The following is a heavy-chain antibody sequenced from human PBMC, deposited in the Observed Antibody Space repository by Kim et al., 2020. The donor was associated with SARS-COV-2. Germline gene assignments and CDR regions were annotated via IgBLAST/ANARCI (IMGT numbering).Heavy chain of an antibody. V-gene: IGHV4-59*09. D-gene: IGHD1-26*01. Sequence: NYSPSLKSRVNMSLGTSINEFSLKLKSVTAADTAVYFCARGNVAGASFDPWGQGILVTVTS. J-gene: IGHJ5*02. CDR3: ARGNVAGASFDP.